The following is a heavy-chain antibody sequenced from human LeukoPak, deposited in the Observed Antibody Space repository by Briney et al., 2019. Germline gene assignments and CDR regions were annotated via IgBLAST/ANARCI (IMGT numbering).Heavy chain of an antibody. J-gene: IGHJ5*02. CDR3: ARGLSEQLATPP. CDR2: INHSGST. D-gene: IGHD6-6*01. V-gene: IGHV4-34*01. Sequence: SETLSLTCAVYGGSFSGYYWSWIRQPPGKGLEWIGKINHSGSTNYNPSLKSRVTISVDTSKNQFSLKLSSVTAADTAVYDCARGLSEQLATPPWGQGTLVTVSS. CDR1: GGSFSGYY.